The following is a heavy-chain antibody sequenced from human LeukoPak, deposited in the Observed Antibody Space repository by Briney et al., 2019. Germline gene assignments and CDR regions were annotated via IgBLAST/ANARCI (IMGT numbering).Heavy chain of an antibody. CDR2: IYYSGNT. CDR1: GVSISSSNSY. D-gene: IGHD3/OR15-3a*01. Sequence: SETLSLTCTVSGVSISSSNSYWGWIRQPPGKGLEWIGSIYYSGNTYYDASLKSQVSISIDTSKNQFSLKLTSVTAADTAVYYCARQTGSGLFILPGGQGTLVTVSS. J-gene: IGHJ4*02. V-gene: IGHV4-39*01. CDR3: ARQTGSGLFILP.